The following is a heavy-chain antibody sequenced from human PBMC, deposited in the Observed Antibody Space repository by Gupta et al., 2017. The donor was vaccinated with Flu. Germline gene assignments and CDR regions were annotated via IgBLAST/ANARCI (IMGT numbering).Heavy chain of an antibody. D-gene: IGHD1-20*01. Sequence: QVHLVESGGGVVQPGRSLRLSCAASGFAFSSYGMHWVRQAPGKGLEWVAFISFDGRHIYYADPVKGRFTISRDNSKNTLDLHMNTLRAEDTAVYYCAKPITHNYYYYDMDVWGKGTTVTVSS. CDR1: GFAFSSYG. CDR3: AKPITHNYYYYDMDV. CDR2: ISFDGRHI. V-gene: IGHV3-30*18. J-gene: IGHJ6*03.